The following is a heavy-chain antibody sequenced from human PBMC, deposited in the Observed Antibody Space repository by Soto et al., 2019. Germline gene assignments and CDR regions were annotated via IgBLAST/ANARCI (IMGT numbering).Heavy chain of an antibody. CDR3: ARDRGAVAGTRYYYGMDV. V-gene: IGHV3-33*01. CDR1: GVTFSSYG. Sequence: QVQLVESGGGVVQPGRSLRLSCAASGVTFSSYGMHWVRQAPGKGLEWVSVIWYDGTNKYYADSVKGRFTISRDNSKNTLYLQMNSLRAEDTAVYYCARDRGAVAGTRYYYGMDVWGQGTTVTVSS. CDR2: IWYDGTNK. D-gene: IGHD6-13*01. J-gene: IGHJ6*02.